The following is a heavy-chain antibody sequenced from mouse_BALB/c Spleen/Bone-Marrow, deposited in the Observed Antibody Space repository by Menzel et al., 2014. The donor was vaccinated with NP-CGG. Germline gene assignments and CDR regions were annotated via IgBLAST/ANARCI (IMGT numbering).Heavy chain of an antibody. CDR1: GYAFSNYW. J-gene: IGHJ4*01. CDR3: ARRDGSTYYYAMDY. V-gene: IGHV1-80*01. D-gene: IGHD1-1*01. Sequence: VQLQQSGAELVRPGSSVMISCKASGYAFSNYWMNWVKQRPGQGLEWIGQIYPGDGDTNYNGKFKGKATLTADKSSSTAYMQLSSLTSEDSAVYFCARRDGSTYYYAMDYWGQGTSVTVSS. CDR2: IYPGDGDT.